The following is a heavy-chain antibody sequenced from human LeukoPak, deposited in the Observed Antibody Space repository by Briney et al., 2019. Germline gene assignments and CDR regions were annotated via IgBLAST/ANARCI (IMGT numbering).Heavy chain of an antibody. CDR3: ASHYLSMVREAGYYFDY. CDR2: IYYSGST. D-gene: IGHD3-10*01. Sequence: PSETLSLTCTVSGGSISSSSYYWGWIRQPPGKGLEWIGSIYYSGSTYYNPSLKSRVTISVDTSKNQFSLKLSSVTAADTAVYYCASHYLSMVREAGYYFDYWGQGTLVTVSS. CDR1: GGSISSSSYY. V-gene: IGHV4-39*07. J-gene: IGHJ4*02.